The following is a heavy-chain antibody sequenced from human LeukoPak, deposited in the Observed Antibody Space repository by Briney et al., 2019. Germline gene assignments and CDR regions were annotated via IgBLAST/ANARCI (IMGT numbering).Heavy chain of an antibody. V-gene: IGHV1-18*04. D-gene: IGHD6-19*01. CDR1: GYTFTGYY. CDR3: ARDMYSSGRVPFDY. Sequence: ASVKVSCKASGYTFTGYYMHWVRQTPGQGLEWMGWISAKKGNTDYAQKLQGRVTMTTDTSTSTAYMELRSLRSDDTAVYYCARDMYSSGRVPFDYWGQGTLVTVPS. CDR2: ISAKKGNT. J-gene: IGHJ4*02.